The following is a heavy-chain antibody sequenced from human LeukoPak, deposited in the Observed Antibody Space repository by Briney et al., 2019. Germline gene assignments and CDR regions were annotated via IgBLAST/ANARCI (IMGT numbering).Heavy chain of an antibody. V-gene: IGHV3-30*03. J-gene: IGHJ4*02. CDR1: GFTFDDYA. CDR2: ISYDGDNK. Sequence: GGSLRLSCAASGFTFDDYAMHWVRQAPGKGLEWVAVISYDGDNKYSADSVKGRFTISRDNSKNTLYLQMNSLRAEDTAVYYCARDLGRTYYYDSSGYLDYWGQGTLVTVSS. CDR3: ARDLGRTYYYDSSGYLDY. D-gene: IGHD3-22*01.